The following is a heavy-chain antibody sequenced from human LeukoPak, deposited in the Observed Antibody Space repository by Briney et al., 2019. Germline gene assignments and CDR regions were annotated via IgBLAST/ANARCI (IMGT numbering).Heavy chain of an antibody. CDR2: ISSSSSYI. D-gene: IGHD3-10*02. CDR1: GFTFSSYS. J-gene: IGHJ6*04. V-gene: IGHV3-21*01. CDR3: AELGITMIGGV. Sequence: GGTLRLSCAASGFTFSSYSMNWVRQAPGKGLEWVSSISSSSSYIYYADSVKGRFTISRDNAKNSLYLQMNSLRAEDTAVYYCAELGITMIGGVWGKGTTVTISS.